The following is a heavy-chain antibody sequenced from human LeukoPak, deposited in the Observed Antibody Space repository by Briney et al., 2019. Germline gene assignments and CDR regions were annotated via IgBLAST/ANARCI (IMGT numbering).Heavy chain of an antibody. V-gene: IGHV1-8*03. Sequence: ASVKVSCKASGYTFTSYDINWLRQATGQGLEWMGWMNPNSGNTGYAQKFQGRVTITRNTSISTAYMELSSLRSEDTAVYYCARGHGGKFRHQRVYYYMDVWDKGTTVTVSS. CDR2: MNPNSGNT. CDR1: GYTFTSYD. J-gene: IGHJ6*03. CDR3: ARGHGGKFRHQRVYYYMDV. D-gene: IGHD3-10*01.